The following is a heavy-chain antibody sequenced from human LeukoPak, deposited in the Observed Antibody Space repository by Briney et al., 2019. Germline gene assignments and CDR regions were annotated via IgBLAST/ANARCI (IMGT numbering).Heavy chain of an antibody. Sequence: SETLSLTCTVSGGSISSSSYYWGWIRQPPGKGLEWIGSIYYSGSTYYNPSLKSRVTISVDTSKNQFSLKLSSVTAADTAVYYCARSYYDSSGYYAIGYWGQGTLVTVSS. CDR2: IYYSGST. J-gene: IGHJ4*02. D-gene: IGHD3-22*01. CDR1: GGSISSSSYY. CDR3: ARSYYDSSGYYAIGY. V-gene: IGHV4-39*01.